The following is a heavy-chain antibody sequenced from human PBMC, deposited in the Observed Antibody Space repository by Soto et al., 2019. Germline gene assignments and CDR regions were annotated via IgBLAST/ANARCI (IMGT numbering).Heavy chain of an antibody. V-gene: IGHV3-33*01. Sequence: QVQLVESGGGVVQPGRSLRLSCAASGFTFSSYGMHWVRQAPGKGLEWVAVIWYDGSNKYYADSVKGRFTISRDNSKNTLYLQMNSLRAEDTAVYYCARADYDYIWGRVYFDYWGQGTLVTVSS. CDR3: ARADYDYIWGRVYFDY. D-gene: IGHD3-16*01. CDR1: GFTFSSYG. CDR2: IWYDGSNK. J-gene: IGHJ4*02.